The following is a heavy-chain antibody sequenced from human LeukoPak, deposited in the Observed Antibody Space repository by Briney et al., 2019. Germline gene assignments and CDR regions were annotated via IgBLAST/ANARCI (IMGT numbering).Heavy chain of an antibody. Sequence: NTGGSLRLSCAASGFTFNTYSMSWVRQAPGKGLEWVSIISRTSESIFYADSVKGRFTISRDNAKNSLYLQMNGLRAEDTAAYYCARGATGTTRWFDPWGQGTLVTVSS. J-gene: IGHJ5*02. CDR2: ISRTSESI. V-gene: IGHV3-21*01. D-gene: IGHD1-7*01. CDR3: ARGATGTTRWFDP. CDR1: GFTFNTYS.